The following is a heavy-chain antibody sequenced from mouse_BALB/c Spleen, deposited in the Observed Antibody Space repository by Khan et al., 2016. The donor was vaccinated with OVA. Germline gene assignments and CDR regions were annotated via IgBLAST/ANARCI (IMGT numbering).Heavy chain of an antibody. CDR3: ARVGAGNYDYAMDY. D-gene: IGHD2-1*01. CDR2: IDPSDSET. J-gene: IGHJ4*01. V-gene: IGHV1-69*02. Sequence: QVQLQQPGAELVKPGAPVKLSCKASGYTFTSYWMNWVKQRPGRGLEWIGRIDPSDSETHYNQKFKDKATLTVDKSSSTAYIQLSSLTTEDSAVYYWARVGAGNYDYAMDYWGQGTSVTVSS. CDR1: GYTFTSYW.